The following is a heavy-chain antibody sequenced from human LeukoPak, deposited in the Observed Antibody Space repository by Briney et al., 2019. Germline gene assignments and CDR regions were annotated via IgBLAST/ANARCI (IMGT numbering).Heavy chain of an antibody. CDR3: ARRPLIGRHYFDY. Sequence: SGPTLVKPTQTLTLTCSFSGFSLTTSGVGVGWIRQPPGEALEWLALINSNDDKSYSPSLKSRLTVTKVTSKNQVVLTMTNMDPVDTATYFCARRPLIGRHYFDYWGQGTLVTVSS. CDR1: GFSLTTSGVG. V-gene: IGHV2-5*01. J-gene: IGHJ4*02. D-gene: IGHD2/OR15-2a*01. CDR2: INSNDDK.